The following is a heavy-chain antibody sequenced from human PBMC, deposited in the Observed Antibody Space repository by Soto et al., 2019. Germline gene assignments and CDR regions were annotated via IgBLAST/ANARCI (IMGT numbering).Heavy chain of an antibody. CDR1: DGSISIGGYD. J-gene: IGHJ6*02. V-gene: IGHV4-31*03. D-gene: IGHD3-9*01. CDR3: ARRLDPDV. Sequence: SETLTLSCTVSDGSISIGGYDWSWIRQHPGKGLEWIGYIYYNGDTHYNPSLQSRLSMSVDTSKNQFSLSLTSVTAADTAVYYCARRLDPDVWGQGTTVTVSS. CDR2: IYYNGDT.